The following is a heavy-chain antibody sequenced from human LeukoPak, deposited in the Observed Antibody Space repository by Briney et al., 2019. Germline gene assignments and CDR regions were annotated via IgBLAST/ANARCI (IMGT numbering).Heavy chain of an antibody. Sequence: GGSLRLSCAASGFTFDDYAMHWVRQAPGNGLEWVSLISWDGGSTYYADSVKGRFTISRDNSKNSLYLQMNSLRAEDTALYYCAKDIGRLLWFGYFDYWGQGTLVTVSS. CDR3: AKDIGRLLWFGYFDY. CDR2: ISWDGGST. CDR1: GFTFDDYA. D-gene: IGHD3-10*01. V-gene: IGHV3-43D*03. J-gene: IGHJ4*02.